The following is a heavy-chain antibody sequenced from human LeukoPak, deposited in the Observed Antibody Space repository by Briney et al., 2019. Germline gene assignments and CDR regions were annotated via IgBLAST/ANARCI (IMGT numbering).Heavy chain of an antibody. Sequence: GGSLRLSCAASGFTFSSYWMSWVRQAPGKGLERVANIKQDGSEKYYVDSVKGRFTISRDNAKNSLYLQMNSLRAEDTALYHCARDYGSGSYYNVAYDYWGQGTLVTVSS. CDR3: ARDYGSGSYYNVAYDY. D-gene: IGHD3-10*01. CDR2: IKQDGSEK. CDR1: GFTFSSYW. J-gene: IGHJ4*02. V-gene: IGHV3-7*03.